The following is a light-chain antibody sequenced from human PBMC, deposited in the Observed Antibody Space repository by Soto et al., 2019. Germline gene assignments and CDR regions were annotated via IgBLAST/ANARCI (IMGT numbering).Light chain of an antibody. J-gene: IGKJ3*01. Sequence: DIQMTQSPSSLSASVGDRVTITCRASQSISSYLNWYQQKPGKAPKCLISAASSLQSGVPSRFSGRGSGTDFTLTISSLQPEDFATYYCQQSYSTPFTFGPGN. CDR2: AAS. V-gene: IGKV1-39*01. CDR3: QQSYSTPFT. CDR1: QSISSY.